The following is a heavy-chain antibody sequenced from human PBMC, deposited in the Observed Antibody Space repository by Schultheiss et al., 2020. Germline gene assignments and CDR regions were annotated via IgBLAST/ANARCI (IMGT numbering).Heavy chain of an antibody. CDR3: AKGSGVAGTPRWFDP. J-gene: IGHJ5*02. CDR1: GFTFSSYG. D-gene: IGHD6-19*01. V-gene: IGHV3-30*18. Sequence: GGSLRLSCAASGFTFSSYGMHWVRQAPGKGLEWVAVISYDGSNKYYADSVKGRFTISRDNSKNTLYLQMNSLRAEDTAVYYCAKGSGVAGTPRWFDPWGQGTLVTVS. CDR2: ISYDGSNK.